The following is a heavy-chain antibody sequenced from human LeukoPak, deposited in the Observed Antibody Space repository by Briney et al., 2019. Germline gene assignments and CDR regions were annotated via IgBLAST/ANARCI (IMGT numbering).Heavy chain of an antibody. CDR2: IWYDGSNK. V-gene: IGHV3-33*01. CDR3: ARAFPQWLVPDY. D-gene: IGHD6-19*01. CDR1: GFTFSSYG. Sequence: GGSLRLSCAASGFTFSSYGMHWVRQAPGKGLEWVAVIWYDGSNKYYADSVKGRFTISRDNSKNTLYPQMNSLRAEDTAVYYCARAFPQWLVPDYWGQGTLVTASS. J-gene: IGHJ4*02.